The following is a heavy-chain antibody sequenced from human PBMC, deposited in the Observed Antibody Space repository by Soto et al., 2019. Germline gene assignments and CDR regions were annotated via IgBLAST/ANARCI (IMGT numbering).Heavy chain of an antibody. V-gene: IGHV3-66*01. J-gene: IGHJ5*02. Sequence: ESGGGVVQPGGSLRLSCAASGFTVSSSYLYWVRQAPGKGLEWVSSIYKSGDTYYADSVKGRFTISRDNYKSTLFLQMNSLRAEDTAVYYCARGTVGTNPNWLGPWGQGTLVTVSS. CDR2: IYKSGDT. D-gene: IGHD1-26*01. CDR1: GFTVSSSY. CDR3: ARGTVGTNPNWLGP.